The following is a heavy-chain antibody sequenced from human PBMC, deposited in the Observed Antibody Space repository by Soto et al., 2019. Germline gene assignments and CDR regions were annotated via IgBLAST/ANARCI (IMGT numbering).Heavy chain of an antibody. J-gene: IGHJ4*02. D-gene: IGHD1-1*01. CDR1: GFTFSSYS. CDR2: IWYDGSNK. V-gene: IGHV3-33*08. CDR3: AREGAGTTFDH. Sequence: VQLVESGGGLVKPGGSLRLSCAASGFTFSSYSMSWVRQAPGKGLEWVAVIWYDGSNKYYADSVKGRFTISRDNSKNTLYLQMNSLRAEDTAVYYCAREGAGTTFDHWGQGTLVTVSS.